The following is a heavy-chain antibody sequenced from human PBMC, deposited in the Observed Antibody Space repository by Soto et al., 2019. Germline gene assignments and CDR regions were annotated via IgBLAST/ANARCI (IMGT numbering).Heavy chain of an antibody. V-gene: IGHV4-30-4*08. CDR2: IYYSGST. CDR1: GGSISSGGYS. CDR3: ARDNGYSGYAYYYYGMDV. Sequence: PSETLSLTCTVSGGSISSGGYSWSWIRQHPGKGLEWIGYIYYSGSTYYNPSLKSRVTISVDTSKNQFSLKLSSVTAADTAVYYCARDNGYSGYAYYYYGMDVWGQGTTVTVSS. D-gene: IGHD5-12*01. J-gene: IGHJ6*02.